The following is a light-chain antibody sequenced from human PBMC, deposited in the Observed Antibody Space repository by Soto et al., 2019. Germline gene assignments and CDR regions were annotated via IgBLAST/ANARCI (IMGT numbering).Light chain of an antibody. CDR3: QSYDNSNHGV. Sequence: NFMLTQPHSVSESPGKTVTISCTRSSGSIASNFVQWYQQRPGSSPTTVIYEYSQRPSGVPDRFSGSLDSSSNSASLTISGLKTEDEADYYCQSYDNSNHGVFGGGTKLTVL. CDR2: EYS. CDR1: SGSIASNF. V-gene: IGLV6-57*01. J-gene: IGLJ3*02.